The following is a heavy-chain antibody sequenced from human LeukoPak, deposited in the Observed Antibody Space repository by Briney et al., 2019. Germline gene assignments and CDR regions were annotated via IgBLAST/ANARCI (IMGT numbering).Heavy chain of an antibody. V-gene: IGHV3-23*01. D-gene: IGHD3-22*01. Sequence: GGSLRLSCAASGFTFSSYAMSWVRQAPGKGLEGVSAISGSGRSTYYADSVKGRFTISRDNSKNTLYLQMNSLRAEDTAVYYCAPRYYYDSSGYPGNYWGQGTLVTVSS. CDR3: APRYYYDSSGYPGNY. CDR1: GFTFSSYA. J-gene: IGHJ4*02. CDR2: ISGSGRST.